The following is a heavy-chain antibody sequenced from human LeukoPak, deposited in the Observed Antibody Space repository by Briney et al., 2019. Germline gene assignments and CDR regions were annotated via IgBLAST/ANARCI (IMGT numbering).Heavy chain of an antibody. J-gene: IGHJ3*02. CDR2: INPNSGGT. Sequence: GASVKVSCKASGYTFTGYYMHWVRQAPGQGLEWMGWINPNSGGTNYAQKFQGRVTMTRDTSISTAYMELSRLRSDDTAVYYCARESGEWDPYRQDAFDIWGQGTMVTVSS. CDR1: GYTFTGYY. V-gene: IGHV1-2*02. D-gene: IGHD3-16*01. CDR3: ARESGEWDPYRQDAFDI.